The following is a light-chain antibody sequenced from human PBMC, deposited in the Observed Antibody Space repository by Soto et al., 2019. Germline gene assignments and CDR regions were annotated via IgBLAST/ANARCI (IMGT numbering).Light chain of an antibody. V-gene: IGLV2-14*01. Sequence: QSVLTQPASVSGSPGQSITISCTGTSSDIGPYKYVSWFQHHPGKAPKLIIFEVRNRPSGISDRFSGFKSANTAYLTISGGKPEDEADYHCSSYTTIKTVVFGGGTKLTVL. CDR1: SSDIGPYKY. CDR2: EVR. J-gene: IGLJ2*01. CDR3: SSYTTIKTVV.